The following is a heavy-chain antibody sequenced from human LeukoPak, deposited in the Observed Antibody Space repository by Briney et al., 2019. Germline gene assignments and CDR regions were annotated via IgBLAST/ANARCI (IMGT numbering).Heavy chain of an antibody. J-gene: IGHJ5*02. CDR1: GFTFSSYE. Sequence: GGSLRLSCAASGFTFSSYEMNWVRQAPGKGLEWVANIQQDGRETYYVDSVKGRFTISRDNAKNSLFLQMNSLRAEDTAVYYCAKDRYYDSSGYSGGWFDPWSQGTLVTVSS. V-gene: IGHV3-7*01. CDR2: IQQDGRET. CDR3: AKDRYYDSSGYSGGWFDP. D-gene: IGHD3-22*01.